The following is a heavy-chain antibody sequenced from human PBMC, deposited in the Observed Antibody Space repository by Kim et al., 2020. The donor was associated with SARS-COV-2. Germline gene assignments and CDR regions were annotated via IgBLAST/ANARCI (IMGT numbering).Heavy chain of an antibody. Sequence: PSRKSRVTISGDTSKNQFSLKLSSVTAADTAVYYCARVSRGYSYGYPFDYWGQGTLVTVSS. CDR3: ARVSRGYSYGYPFDY. D-gene: IGHD5-18*01. V-gene: IGHV4-39*07. J-gene: IGHJ4*02.